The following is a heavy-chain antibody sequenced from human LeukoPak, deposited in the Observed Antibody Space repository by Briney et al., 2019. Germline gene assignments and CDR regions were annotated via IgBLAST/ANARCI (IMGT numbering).Heavy chain of an antibody. CDR2: INAGNGNT. D-gene: IGHD1-26*01. CDR1: GYTFTSYA. J-gene: IGHJ4*02. CDR3: AVGSSLPPFDY. V-gene: IGHV1-3*01. Sequence: ASVKASCKAPGYTFTSYAMHWVRQAPGQRLEWMGWINAGNGNTKYSQKFQGRVTITRDTSASTAYMELSSLRSEDTAVYYCAVGSSLPPFDYWGQGTLVTVSS.